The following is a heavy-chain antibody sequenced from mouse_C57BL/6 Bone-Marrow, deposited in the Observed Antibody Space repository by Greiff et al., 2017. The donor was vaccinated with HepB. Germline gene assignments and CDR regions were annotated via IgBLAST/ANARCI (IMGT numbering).Heavy chain of an antibody. V-gene: IGHV1-64*01. CDR1: GYTFTSSW. D-gene: IGHD2-10*02. CDR3: ARSSSNYGYFDV. CDR2: IHPNSGST. Sequence: QVQLQQPGAELVKPGASVKLSCKASGYTFTSSWMHWVKQRPGQGLEWIGMIHPNSGSTNYNEKFKSKATLTVDKSSSTAYMQLSSLTSEDSAVYYCARSSSNYGYFDVWGTGTTVTVSS. J-gene: IGHJ1*03.